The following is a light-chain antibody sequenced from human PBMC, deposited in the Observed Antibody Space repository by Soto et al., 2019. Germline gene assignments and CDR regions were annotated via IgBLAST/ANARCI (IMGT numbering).Light chain of an antibody. Sequence: QSVLTQPAPVSGSPGQSITISCTGTSSDVGGYIYVSWYQQHPGKAPNLMIYDVSYRPSGVSNRFSASKSGNTASLTISGLQAEDEADYYYCSYTSSSTPWVFGTGTKVTVL. CDR1: SSDVGGYIY. J-gene: IGLJ1*01. V-gene: IGLV2-14*03. CDR3: CSYTSSSTPWV. CDR2: DVS.